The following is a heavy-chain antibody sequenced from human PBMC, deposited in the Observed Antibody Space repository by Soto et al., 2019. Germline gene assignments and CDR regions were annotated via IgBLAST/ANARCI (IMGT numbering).Heavy chain of an antibody. J-gene: IGHJ4*02. CDR3: ARDRGSGWNYFDN. CDR2: IHGGGST. CDR1: GFTVNTNY. Sequence: EVQLVESGGGLIQPGGSLRLSCAASGFTVNTNYMNWVRQAPGKGLEWVSLIHGGGSTYYADSVKGRFTISRDNSKNNLYLQMNSLRAEDTAVYYCARDRGSGWNYFDNWGQGTLVTVSS. V-gene: IGHV3-53*01. D-gene: IGHD6-19*01.